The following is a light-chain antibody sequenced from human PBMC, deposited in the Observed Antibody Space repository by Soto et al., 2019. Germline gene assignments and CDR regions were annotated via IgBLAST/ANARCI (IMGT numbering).Light chain of an antibody. Sequence: EIVMPQSPATLSVSPGERATLSCRASQSVGNHLAWYQHKPGQAPRLVISGASTRATGIPARFRGSGSETEFTLTISSLQSEDFGVYYCQQYSEWPPVTFGQGTRLENK. J-gene: IGKJ5*01. CDR2: GAS. CDR1: QSVGNH. V-gene: IGKV3-15*01. CDR3: QQYSEWPPVT.